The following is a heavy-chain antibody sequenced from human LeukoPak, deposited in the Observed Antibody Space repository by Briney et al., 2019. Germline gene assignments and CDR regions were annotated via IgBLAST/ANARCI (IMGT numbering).Heavy chain of an antibody. J-gene: IGHJ6*02. CDR1: GFTFSSYA. CDR3: ARAEEFEYSSGWYGPYGMDV. D-gene: IGHD6-19*01. Sequence: GGSLRLSCAASGFTFSSYAMSWVRQAPGKGLAWVSTISGGSGSTYCADSVKGRFTISRDNSKNTLYLQMNSLRAEDTAVYYCARAEEFEYSSGWYGPYGMDVWGQGTTVTVSS. V-gene: IGHV3-23*01. CDR2: ISGGSGST.